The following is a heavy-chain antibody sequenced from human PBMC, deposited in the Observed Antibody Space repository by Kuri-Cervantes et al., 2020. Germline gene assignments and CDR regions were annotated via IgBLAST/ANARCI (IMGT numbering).Heavy chain of an antibody. J-gene: IGHJ4*02. CDR3: ARDFTGPDVLSDY. CDR1: GGSISSYY. D-gene: IGHD3-9*01. CDR2: IYYSGST. V-gene: IGHV4-59*12. Sequence: ESLKISCTVSGGSISSYYWSWIRQPPGKGLEWIGYIYYSGSTNYNPSLKSRVTISVDTSKNQFSLKLSSVTAADTAVYYCARDFTGPDVLSDYWGQGTLVTVSS.